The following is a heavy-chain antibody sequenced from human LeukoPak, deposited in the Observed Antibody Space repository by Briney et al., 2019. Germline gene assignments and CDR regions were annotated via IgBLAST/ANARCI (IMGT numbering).Heavy chain of an antibody. V-gene: IGHV3-21*01. J-gene: IGHJ5*02. CDR2: ISTSSSYI. Sequence: GGSLRLSCAASGFTFTTYWMSWVRQAPGKGLEWVSSISTSSSYIYYADSVRGRFTISRDNAKNSLYLQMNSLRAEDTAVYSCARGADGVSSNSRGWFDPWGQGTLVTVSS. CDR3: ARGADGVSSNSRGWFDP. D-gene: IGHD2-15*01. CDR1: GFTFTTYW.